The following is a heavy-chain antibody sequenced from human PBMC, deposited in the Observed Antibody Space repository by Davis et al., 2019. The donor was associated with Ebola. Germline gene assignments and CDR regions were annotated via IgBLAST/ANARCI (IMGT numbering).Heavy chain of an antibody. Sequence: GESLKISCKGSGYSFTSYWISWVRQMPGKGLEWMGRIDPSDSYTNYSPSFQGHVTISADKSISTAYLQWSSLKASDTGIYYCARGTPGVSTFFFFDCWGQGTPVTVSS. CDR1: GYSFTSYW. CDR3: ARGTPGVSTFFFFDC. J-gene: IGHJ4*02. CDR2: IDPSDSYT. D-gene: IGHD4-11*01. V-gene: IGHV5-10-1*01.